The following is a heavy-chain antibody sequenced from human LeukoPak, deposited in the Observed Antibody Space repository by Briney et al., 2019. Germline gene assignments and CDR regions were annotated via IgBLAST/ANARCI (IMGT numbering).Heavy chain of an antibody. J-gene: IGHJ4*02. CDR2: ISFDASNK. Sequence: PGGPLRLSCAASGFTFSSYGMHWVRQAPGKGLEWVAVISFDASNKYYADSVKGRFTISRDNSKNTLYLQMNSLRAEDAAVYYCATEGSFDYWGQGTLVTVSS. CDR3: ATEGSFDY. V-gene: IGHV3-30*03. CDR1: GFTFSSYG.